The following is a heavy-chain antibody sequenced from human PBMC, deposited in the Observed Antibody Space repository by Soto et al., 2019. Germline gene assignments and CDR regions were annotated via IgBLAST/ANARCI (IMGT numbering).Heavy chain of an antibody. CDR1: GYTFTSYA. J-gene: IGHJ4*02. Sequence: QVQLVQSGAEVKKPGASVKVSCKASGYTFTSYAMHWVRQAPGQRLEWMGWINAGNGNTQYSQKFQGRVIMTSDTSASTAYMELSSLRSEDTAVYYCARDLQADYWGQGTLVTVSS. CDR2: INAGNGNT. V-gene: IGHV1-3*01. CDR3: ARDLQADY.